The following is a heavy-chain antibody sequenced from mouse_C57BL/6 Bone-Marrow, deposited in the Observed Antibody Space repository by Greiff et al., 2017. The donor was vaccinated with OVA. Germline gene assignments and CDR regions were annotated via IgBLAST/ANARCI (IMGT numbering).Heavy chain of an antibody. CDR3: ARHLLWLRWCFDV. J-gene: IGHJ1*03. Sequence: DVMLVESGGGLVKPGGSLKLSCAASGFTFSDYGMHWVRQAPEKGLEWVAYISSGSSTIYYADTVKGRFTISRDNAKNTLFLQMTSLRSEDTAMYYCARHLLWLRWCFDVWGTGTTVTVSS. CDR2: ISSGSSTI. CDR1: GFTFSDYG. V-gene: IGHV5-17*01. D-gene: IGHD2-2*01.